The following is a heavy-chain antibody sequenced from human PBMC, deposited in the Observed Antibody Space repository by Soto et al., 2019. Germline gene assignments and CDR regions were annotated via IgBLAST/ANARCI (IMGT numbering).Heavy chain of an antibody. D-gene: IGHD3-3*01. Sequence: SVKVSCKASGGTFSMYAISCVLRSAGQWLDWMGGIIPIFGTANYAQKFQGRVTITADESTSTAYMELSSLRSEDTAVYYCARGRTIFHYYGMDVWGQGTTVTVSS. V-gene: IGHV1-69*13. CDR1: GGTFSMYA. CDR3: ARGRTIFHYYGMDV. J-gene: IGHJ6*02. CDR2: IIPIFGTA.